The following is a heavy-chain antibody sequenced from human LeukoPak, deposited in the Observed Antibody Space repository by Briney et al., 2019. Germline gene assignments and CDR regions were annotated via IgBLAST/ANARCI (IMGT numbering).Heavy chain of an antibody. CDR2: IYPGDSDT. CDR1: GYSFTSYW. Sequence: PGESLKISCKGSGYSFTSYWIGWVRQMPGKGLEWMGIIYPGDSDTRYGPSFQGQVTISADKSISTAYLQWSSLKASDTAMYYCARPACSSTSCYLYFQHWGQGTLVTVSS. V-gene: IGHV5-51*01. D-gene: IGHD2-2*01. CDR3: ARPACSSTSCYLYFQH. J-gene: IGHJ1*01.